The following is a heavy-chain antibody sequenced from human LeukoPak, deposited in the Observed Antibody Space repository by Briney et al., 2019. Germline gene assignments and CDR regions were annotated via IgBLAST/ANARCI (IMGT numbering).Heavy chain of an antibody. Sequence: GGSLRLSCAASGFTFSSYWMSWVRQAPGKGLEWVANIKKDGSEKYYVDSVKGRFTISRDNAKNSLYLQMNSLRAEDTALYYCAKASGYDSDLDYWGQGTLVTVSS. V-gene: IGHV3-7*03. D-gene: IGHD5-12*01. J-gene: IGHJ4*02. CDR3: AKASGYDSDLDY. CDR1: GFTFSSYW. CDR2: IKKDGSEK.